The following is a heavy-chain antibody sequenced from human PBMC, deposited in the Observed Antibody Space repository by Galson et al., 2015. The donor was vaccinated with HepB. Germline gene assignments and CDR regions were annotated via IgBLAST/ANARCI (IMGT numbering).Heavy chain of an antibody. CDR2: IIPTGGST. CDR3: ARDHSSSYDY. D-gene: IGHD6-6*01. CDR1: GYIFTTYY. J-gene: IGHJ4*02. V-gene: IGHV1-46*01. Sequence: QSGAEVKKPGESLRISCKASGYIFTTYYIHWVRQAPGQGLEWMGIIIPTGGSTTYAQKFQGRVTMTRDMSTSTVSMELSRLTSEDTAIYYCARDHSSSYDYWGQGTLVTVSS.